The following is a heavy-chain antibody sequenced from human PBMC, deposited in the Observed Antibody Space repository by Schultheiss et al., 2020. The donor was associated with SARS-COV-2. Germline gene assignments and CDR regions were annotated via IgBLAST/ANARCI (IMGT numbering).Heavy chain of an antibody. J-gene: IGHJ6*02. Sequence: SETLSLTCAVSGGSISSSNWWSWVRQPPGKGLEWIGEIYHSGSTYYNPSLKSRVTISVDTSKNQFSLKLSSVTAADTAVYYCARLRPAVASVWGQGTTVTVSS. V-gene: IGHV4-4*02. CDR3: ARLRPAVASV. CDR1: GGSISSSNW. CDR2: IYHSGST. D-gene: IGHD6-19*01.